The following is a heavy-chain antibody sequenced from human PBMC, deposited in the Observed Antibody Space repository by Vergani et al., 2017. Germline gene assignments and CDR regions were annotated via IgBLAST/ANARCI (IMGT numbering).Heavy chain of an antibody. Sequence: VQLLESGGGLVQPGGSLRLSCAASGFTFSDYYMSWIRQAPEKGLEWVSYISSSGSTIYYADSVQGRFTIYRDNAKISLSLHMNSLRAEDTAVYYCARDLRHSSGYVGYFDYWGQGTLVTVSS. D-gene: IGHD3-22*01. V-gene: IGHV3-11*01. CDR3: ARDLRHSSGYVGYFDY. J-gene: IGHJ4*02. CDR1: GFTFSDYY. CDR2: ISSSGSTI.